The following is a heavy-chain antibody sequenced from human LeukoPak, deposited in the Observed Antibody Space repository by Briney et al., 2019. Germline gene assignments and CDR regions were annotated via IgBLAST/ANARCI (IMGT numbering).Heavy chain of an antibody. CDR3: VRDRGTYRPIDY. Sequence: GGSLRLSCAASAFSLSGYNMNWVRQAPGKGLEWVSSISYTGTYIYYADSVKGRFTISRDNAQNSLYLQMNNLRAEDTAIYYCVRDRGTYRPIDYWGQGTLVTVSS. CDR2: ISYTGTYI. J-gene: IGHJ4*02. V-gene: IGHV3-21*04. CDR1: AFSLSGYN. D-gene: IGHD1-26*01.